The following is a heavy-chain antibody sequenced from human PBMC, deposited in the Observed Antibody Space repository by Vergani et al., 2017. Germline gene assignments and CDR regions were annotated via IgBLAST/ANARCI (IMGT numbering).Heavy chain of an antibody. Sequence: QVPLQESGPGLVQPSQTLSLTCSVSGYSISIGVYYWNWIRQHPGQGLELIGYIYSTGSTHHNPSLRVRINMSVDTSKNQFSLKLNSVTAADTAMYYCARMGGYDECDAFRIGYFDSWGPGILVTVSS. CDR2: IYSTGST. CDR3: ARMGGYDECDAFRIGYFDS. CDR1: GYSISIGVYY. D-gene: IGHD3-22*01. J-gene: IGHJ4*02. V-gene: IGHV4-31*03.